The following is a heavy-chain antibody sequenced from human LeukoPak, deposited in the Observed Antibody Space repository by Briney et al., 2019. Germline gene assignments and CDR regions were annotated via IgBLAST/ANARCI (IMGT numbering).Heavy chain of an antibody. CDR1: GFTFSSYG. Sequence: PGGSLRLSCAASGFTFSSYGMHWVRQAPGKGLEWVAFIRYDGSNKYYADSVKGRFTISRDNSKNTLYLQMNSLRAEDTAVYYCAKDQGRPQQLVLDDAFDIWGQGTMVTVSS. V-gene: IGHV3-30*02. D-gene: IGHD6-13*01. J-gene: IGHJ3*02. CDR2: IRYDGSNK. CDR3: AKDQGRPQQLVLDDAFDI.